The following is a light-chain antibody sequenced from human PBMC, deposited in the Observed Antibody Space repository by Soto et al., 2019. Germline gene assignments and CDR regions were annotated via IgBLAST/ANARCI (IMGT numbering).Light chain of an antibody. V-gene: IGLV4-60*02. CDR3: ETWDYNTRV. CDR1: SGHSSYI. CDR2: LEGSGSY. Sequence: QFVLTQSSSASASLGSSVKLTCTLSSGHSSYIIAWHLQQPGKAPRYLMKLEGSGSYNKGSGVPDRFSGSSSGADRYLTISNLQFEDEADYYCETWDYNTRVFGGGTKLTVL. J-gene: IGLJ3*02.